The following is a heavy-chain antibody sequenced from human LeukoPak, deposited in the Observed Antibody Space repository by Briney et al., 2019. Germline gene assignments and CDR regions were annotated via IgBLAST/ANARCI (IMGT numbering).Heavy chain of an antibody. D-gene: IGHD2-15*01. V-gene: IGHV3-23*01. J-gene: IGHJ4*02. CDR3: AKDHLPYCSGGSCYPIGY. CDR1: GFTFSSYA. Sequence: GGSLRLSCAASGFTFSSYAMSWVRQAPGKGVEWVSAISGSGGSTYYADSVKGRFTISRDNSKNTLYLQMNSLRAEDTAVYYCAKDHLPYCSGGSCYPIGYWGQGTLVTVSS. CDR2: ISGSGGST.